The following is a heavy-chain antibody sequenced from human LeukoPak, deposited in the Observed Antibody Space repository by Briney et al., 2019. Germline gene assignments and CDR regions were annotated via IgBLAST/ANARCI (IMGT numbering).Heavy chain of an antibody. J-gene: IGHJ4*02. CDR3: ARDPSAVAVIGYFDY. D-gene: IGHD6-19*01. CDR1: GFTFSSYS. CDR2: ISSSSSYI. Sequence: GGSLRLCCAASGFTFSSYSMNWVRQAAGKGLEWVSSISSSSSYIYYADSVKGRFTISRDNAKNSLYLQMNSLRAEDTAVYYCARDPSAVAVIGYFDYWGQGTLVTVSS. V-gene: IGHV3-21*01.